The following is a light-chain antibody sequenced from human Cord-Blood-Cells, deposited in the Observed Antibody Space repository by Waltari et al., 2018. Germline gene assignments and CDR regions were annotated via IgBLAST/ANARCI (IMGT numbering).Light chain of an antibody. V-gene: IGLV2-23*01. CDR3: CSYAGSSTWV. J-gene: IGLJ3*02. Sequence: QSAMTQPASVSGSPGQSITISCTGTSSDVGSSNLVPWYQQHPGKDPKLMLYEGSKRPSGVSNRFSGSKSGNTASLTISGLQAEDEADYYCCSYAGSSTWVFGGGTKLTVL. CDR1: SSDVGSSNL. CDR2: EGS.